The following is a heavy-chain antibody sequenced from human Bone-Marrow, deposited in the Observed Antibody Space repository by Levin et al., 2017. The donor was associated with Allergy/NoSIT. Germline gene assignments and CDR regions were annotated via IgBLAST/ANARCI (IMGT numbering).Heavy chain of an antibody. CDR1: GYTFTSYG. CDR3: ARDSVYDFPGEPNDY. CDR2: VSTNSGNT. D-gene: IGHD5/OR15-5a*01. Sequence: GESLKISCKASGYTFTSYGISWVRQAPGQGLEWMGWVSTNSGNTNYAQKVQGRITMTTDTSTTTAYMELRSLTSDDTAVYFCARDSVYDFPGEPNDYWGQGTLVTVSS. V-gene: IGHV1-18*01. J-gene: IGHJ4*02.